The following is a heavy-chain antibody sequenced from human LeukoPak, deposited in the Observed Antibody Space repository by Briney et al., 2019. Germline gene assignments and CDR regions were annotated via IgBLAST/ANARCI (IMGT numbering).Heavy chain of an antibody. Sequence: GGSLRLSCAASGFTLSSYWMSWVRQAPGKGLEWVANIKQDGSEKYYVDSVKGRFTISRDNGKNSLYLQMNSLRAEDTAVYYCARDLATRQRTGLYDSWGQGALVTVSS. CDR2: IKQDGSEK. CDR3: ARDLATRQRTGLYDS. CDR1: GFTLSSYW. D-gene: IGHD3-16*02. J-gene: IGHJ4*02. V-gene: IGHV3-7*01.